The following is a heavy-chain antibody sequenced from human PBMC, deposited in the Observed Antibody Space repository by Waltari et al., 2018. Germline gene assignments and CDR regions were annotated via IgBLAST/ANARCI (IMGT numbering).Heavy chain of an antibody. J-gene: IGHJ4*02. D-gene: IGHD6-19*01. CDR1: GYTFSRFG. CDR3: ARAGAEVSRLFDY. Sequence: QVQLVPSGVEVKKPGASVKVSCKTSGYTFSRFGISWVRQAPGQGLEWMGWIRAGNGHTNHAEYLPDRVTQTADTSTTTDYMELRRLTSDDTAVDYGARAGAEVSRLFDYWRQGAMVSVPS. CDR2: IRAGNGHT. V-gene: IGHV1-18*01.